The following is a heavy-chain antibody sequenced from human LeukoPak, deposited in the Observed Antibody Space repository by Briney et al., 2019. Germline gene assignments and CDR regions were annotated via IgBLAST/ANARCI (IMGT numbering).Heavy chain of an antibody. J-gene: IGHJ4*02. D-gene: IGHD6-6*01. CDR1: GGSISSGGYY. Sequence: PSETQSLTCTVSGGSISSGGYYWSWIRQHPGKGLEWIGYIYYSGSTYYNPSLKSRVTISVDTSKNQFSLKLSSVTAADTAVYYCARWGVAARNFDYWGQGTLVTVSS. CDR3: ARWGVAARNFDY. CDR2: IYYSGST. V-gene: IGHV4-31*03.